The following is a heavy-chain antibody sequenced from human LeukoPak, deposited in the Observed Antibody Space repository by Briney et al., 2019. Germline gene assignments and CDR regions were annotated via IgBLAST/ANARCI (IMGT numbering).Heavy chain of an antibody. CDR3: ARGHDSSGYYYVGDWFDP. J-gene: IGHJ5*02. V-gene: IGHV4-59*01. CDR1: GGSISSYY. D-gene: IGHD3-22*01. Sequence: SETLSLTCTVSGGSISSYYWSWIRRPPGKGLEWIGYINYSGSTNYNPSLKSRVTISVDTSKNQFSLKLSSVTAADTAVYYCARGHDSSGYYYVGDWFDPWGQGTLVTVSS. CDR2: INYSGST.